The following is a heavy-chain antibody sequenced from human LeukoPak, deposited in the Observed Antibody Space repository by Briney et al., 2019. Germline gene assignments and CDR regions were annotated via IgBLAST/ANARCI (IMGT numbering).Heavy chain of an antibody. D-gene: IGHD2-21*01. CDR1: GFTFSSYS. Sequence: GGSLRLSCAASGFTFSSYSMNWVRQAPGKGLEWVSSISSSSSYIYYADSVKGRFTISRDNAKNSLYLQMNSLRAEDTAVYYCARDSHGSYCGGDCYSHAFDIWGQGTMVTVSS. J-gene: IGHJ3*02. CDR2: ISSSSSYI. CDR3: ARDSHGSYCGGDCYSHAFDI. V-gene: IGHV3-21*01.